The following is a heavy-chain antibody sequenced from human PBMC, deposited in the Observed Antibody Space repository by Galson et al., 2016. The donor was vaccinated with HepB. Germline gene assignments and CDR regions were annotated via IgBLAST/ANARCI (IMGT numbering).Heavy chain of an antibody. D-gene: IGHD6-13*01. V-gene: IGHV4-39*01. CDR1: GGSISSSSHY. CDR3: ARRGSSWSDYYFAY. J-gene: IGHJ4*02. Sequence: SETLSLTCTVSGGSISSSSHYWGWIHQPPGKGLEWIGKIFHTGDTYYNPSLKSRVTISVDTSKNQFSLKLSSVTAADTAVYYCARRGSSWSDYYFAYWGQGTLVTVSS. CDR2: IFHTGDT.